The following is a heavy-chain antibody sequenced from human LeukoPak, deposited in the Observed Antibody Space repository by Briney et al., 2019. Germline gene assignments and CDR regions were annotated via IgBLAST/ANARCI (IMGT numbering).Heavy chain of an antibody. Sequence: GGSLRLSCAASGFTFSSYAMSWVRQAPGEGLEWVSAISGSGGSTYYADSVKGRFTISRDNSKNTLYLQMNSLRAEDTAVYYCASQDIVVVPAADYWGQGTLVTVSS. D-gene: IGHD2-2*01. CDR2: ISGSGGST. J-gene: IGHJ4*02. CDR3: ASQDIVVVPAADY. V-gene: IGHV3-23*01. CDR1: GFTFSSYA.